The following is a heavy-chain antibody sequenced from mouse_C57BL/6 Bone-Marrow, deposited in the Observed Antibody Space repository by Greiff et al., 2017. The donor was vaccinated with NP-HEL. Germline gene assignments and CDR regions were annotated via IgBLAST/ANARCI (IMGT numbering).Heavy chain of an antibody. CDR3: ARRERGY. CDR2: IDPSDSYT. J-gene: IGHJ4*01. CDR1: GYTFTSYW. V-gene: IGHV1-69*01. Sequence: QVQLQQPGAELVMPGASVKLSCKASGYTFTSYWMHWVKQRPGQGLEWIGEIDPSDSYTNYNQKFKGKSTLTVDKSSSTAYMQLSSLTSEDSAVYYCARRERGYWGQGTSVTVSS.